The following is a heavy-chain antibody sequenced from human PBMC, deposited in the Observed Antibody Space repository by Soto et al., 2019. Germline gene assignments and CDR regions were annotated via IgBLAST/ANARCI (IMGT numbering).Heavy chain of an antibody. CDR2: IYNSGST. J-gene: IGHJ3*01. CDR1: GGSISSGGYY. V-gene: IGHV4-31*03. CDR3: ARDPES. Sequence: QVQLQESGPGLVKPSETLSLTCTVSGGSISSGGYYWSWIRQHPGKGLEWIGYIYNSGSTYYNASRKCRVTISADTSRHQFSLRMNSVTAADPAVYYCARDPESWGQGTMVTV.